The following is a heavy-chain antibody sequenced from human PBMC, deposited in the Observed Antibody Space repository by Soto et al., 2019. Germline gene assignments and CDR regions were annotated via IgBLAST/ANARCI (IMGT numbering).Heavy chain of an antibody. CDR2: IYWNDDK. CDR3: PHYLMEMGY. J-gene: IGHJ4*02. CDR1: GFSLSTSGVG. V-gene: IGHV2-5*01. D-gene: IGHD2-8*01. Sequence: QITLKESGPTLVKPTQTLTLTCTFSGFSLSTSGVGVGWIRQPPGKALEWLALIYWNDDKRYSPSLKSRLTTPKDPPKTRVVLKMTNMDLVDTPTYYGPHYLMEMGYWAQGTLVTV.